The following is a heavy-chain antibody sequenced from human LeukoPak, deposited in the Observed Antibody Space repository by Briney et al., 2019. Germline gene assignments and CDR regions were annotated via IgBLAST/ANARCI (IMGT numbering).Heavy chain of an antibody. CDR3: ARDPLGVLSYFHY. D-gene: IGHD3-16*01. CDR1: VFTFSRYG. J-gene: IGHJ4*02. Sequence: GGSLRLSCASSVFTFSRYGMHLVRQAPGKGLEWVAVIWYDGSNRYYADSLKGRFTISRDNSKNTLYLQMNSLTADDTAVYYCARDPLGVLSYFHYWGQGTLVTVSS. V-gene: IGHV3-33*08. CDR2: IWYDGSNR.